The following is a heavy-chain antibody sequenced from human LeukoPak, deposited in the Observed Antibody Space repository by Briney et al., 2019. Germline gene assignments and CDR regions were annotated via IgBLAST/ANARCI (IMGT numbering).Heavy chain of an antibody. CDR3: AIDPNWGTHS. J-gene: IGHJ4*02. CDR1: GFTFSTYT. V-gene: IGHV3-23*01. Sequence: GGSLRLSCAASGFTFSTYTMYWVRHPPGKRLEWVSIIGNNGGGIHYADSVRGRFTISRDNSKNALYLQMNSLRVEGTAVYYCAIDPNWGTHSWGQGVLVTVSS. CDR2: IGNNGGGI. D-gene: IGHD7-27*01.